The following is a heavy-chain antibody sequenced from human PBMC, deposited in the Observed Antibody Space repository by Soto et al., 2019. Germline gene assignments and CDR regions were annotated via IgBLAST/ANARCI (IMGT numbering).Heavy chain of an antibody. CDR1: GFTFTSSA. V-gene: IGHV1-58*01. J-gene: IGHJ6*02. CDR3: AAPNNGRYYYYGMDV. Sequence: SVKVSCKASGFTFTSSAVQWVRQARGQRLEWIGWTVVGSGNTNYAQKFQERVTITRDMSTSTAYMELSSLRSEDTAVYYCAAPNNGRYYYYGMDVWGQGTTVTVSS. CDR2: TVVGSGNT. D-gene: IGHD2-8*01.